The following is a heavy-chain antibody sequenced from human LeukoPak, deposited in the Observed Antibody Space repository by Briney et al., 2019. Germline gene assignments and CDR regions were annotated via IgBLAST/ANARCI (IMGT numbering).Heavy chain of an antibody. D-gene: IGHD3-10*01. CDR3: AKDWAMIREDYYMDV. CDR1: GFTFDDYT. V-gene: IGHV3-43*01. Sequence: GGSLRLSCAASGFTFDDYTMYWVRQPPGKGLEWVAHITRDGSGTYYADSVKGRFTISRDNSKKSPYLQMNSLRIEDTALYYCAKDWAMIREDYYMDVWGKGTTVTVSS. CDR2: ITRDGSGT. J-gene: IGHJ6*03.